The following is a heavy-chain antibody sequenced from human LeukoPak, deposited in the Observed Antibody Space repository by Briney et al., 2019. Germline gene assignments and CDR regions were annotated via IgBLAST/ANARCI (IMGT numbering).Heavy chain of an antibody. CDR3: ARVKGSGYRNSIDY. Sequence: PAGSLRLSCPASGFTFDDYARNWVRQPPGKGLEWVSCINWNGSSKYYSDFVKGRSTISSHNNKNSLYLQITGLKAEDTALYYCARVKGSGYRNSIDYWGQGTLVTVSS. CDR2: INWNGSSK. D-gene: IGHD3-3*01. V-gene: IGHV3-20*04. CDR1: GFTFDDYA. J-gene: IGHJ4*02.